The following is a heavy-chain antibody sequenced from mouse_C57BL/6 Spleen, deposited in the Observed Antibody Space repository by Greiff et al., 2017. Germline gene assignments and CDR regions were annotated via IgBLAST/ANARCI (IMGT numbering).Heavy chain of an antibody. J-gene: IGHJ2*01. D-gene: IGHD1-2*01. Sequence: VQLQQPGAELVRPGTSVKLSCKASGYTFTSYWMHWVKQRPGQGLEWIGVIDPSDSYTNYNQKFKGKATLTVDTSSSTAYMQLSSLTSEDSAVYYCARSLLRSLFDYWGQGTTLTVSS. CDR1: GYTFTSYW. CDR2: IDPSDSYT. V-gene: IGHV1-59*01. CDR3: ARSLLRSLFDY.